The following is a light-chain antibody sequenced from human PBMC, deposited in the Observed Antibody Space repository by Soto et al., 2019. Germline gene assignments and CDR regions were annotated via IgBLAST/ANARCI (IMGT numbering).Light chain of an antibody. CDR3: QQYSTYSWT. J-gene: IGKJ1*01. CDR2: DGS. Sequence: DIQMTQSPSTLSASLVYRFTITCRASQNINRRLAWYQQKPGKAPKLVIYDGSTLESGVPSRFSVSGSGTEFTLTITSLQPDDFATYYCQQYSTYSWTFGQGTKVDI. CDR1: QNINRR. V-gene: IGKV1-5*01.